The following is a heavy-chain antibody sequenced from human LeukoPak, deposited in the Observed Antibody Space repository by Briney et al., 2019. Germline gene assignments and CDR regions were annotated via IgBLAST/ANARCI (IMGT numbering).Heavy chain of an antibody. CDR1: GFTFSNYA. Sequence: GGSLRLSCAASGFTFSNYAMHWVRQAPGKGLEWVAVISYDGTNKYYADSVKGRFTISRDNSKNTMYLQMNSLRAEDTAMYYCARAPMSYDSSGFGGAFDFWGQGTMVTVSS. D-gene: IGHD3-22*01. J-gene: IGHJ3*01. CDR2: ISYDGTNK. V-gene: IGHV3-30-3*01. CDR3: ARAPMSYDSSGFGGAFDF.